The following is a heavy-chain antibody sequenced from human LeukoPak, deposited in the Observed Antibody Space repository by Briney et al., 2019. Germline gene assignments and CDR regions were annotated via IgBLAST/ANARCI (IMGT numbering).Heavy chain of an antibody. CDR3: ARDEIGASFDP. D-gene: IGHD1-26*01. CDR2: IWYDGSKK. CDR1: GFTFSSYG. J-gene: IGHJ5*02. V-gene: IGHV3-33*01. Sequence: PGRSLRRSCAGSGFTFSSYGMHGVRQAPGKGREWVAGIWYDGSKKDYADSVKGRFTICRENSKNTLYLQMNSLSAEDTAVYYCARDEIGASFDPWGQGPLVTVSS.